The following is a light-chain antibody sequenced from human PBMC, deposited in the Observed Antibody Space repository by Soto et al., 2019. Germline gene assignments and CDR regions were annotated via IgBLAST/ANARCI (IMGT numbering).Light chain of an antibody. J-gene: IGKJ1*01. Sequence: EIVMTQSPATLSVSPGERATLSCRASQSVGSNLAWYQQKPGQAPRLLIYGASTRATCIPARFSGSGSGTEFTLTISGLQSEDFAVYYCQQYNNWPPWTFGQGTKVEIE. CDR3: QQYNNWPPWT. CDR2: GAS. CDR1: QSVGSN. V-gene: IGKV3-15*01.